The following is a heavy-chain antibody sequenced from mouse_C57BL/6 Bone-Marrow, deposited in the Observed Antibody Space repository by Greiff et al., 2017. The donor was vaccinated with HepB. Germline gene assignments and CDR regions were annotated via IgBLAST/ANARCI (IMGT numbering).Heavy chain of an antibody. J-gene: IGHJ2*01. CDR3: ARRGCGDY. CDR1: GFTFSSYG. CDR2: ISSGGSYT. V-gene: IGHV5-6*02. Sequence: EVNVVESGGDLVKPGGSLKLSCAASGFTFSSYGMSWVRQTPDKRLEWVATISSGGSYTYYPDSVKGRFTISRDNAKNTLYLQMSSLKSEDTAMYYCARRGCGDYWGQGTTLTVSS.